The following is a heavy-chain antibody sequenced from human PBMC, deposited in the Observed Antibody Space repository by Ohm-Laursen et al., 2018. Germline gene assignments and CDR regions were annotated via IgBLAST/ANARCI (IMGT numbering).Heavy chain of an antibody. CDR1: GFTFNRRG. Sequence: SLRLSCSASGFTFNRRGMIWVRQAPGKGLEWLAYISPTGSTVYYADSVKGRLTISRDNAQHTLSLQMSNLRVEDTALYYCARDIDWVAFDYWGQGTLVTVSS. CDR2: ISPTGSTV. V-gene: IGHV3-48*01. CDR3: ARDIDWVAFDY. D-gene: IGHD3-9*01. J-gene: IGHJ4*02.